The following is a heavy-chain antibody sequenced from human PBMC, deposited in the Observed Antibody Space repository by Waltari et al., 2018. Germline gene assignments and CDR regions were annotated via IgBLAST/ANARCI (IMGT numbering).Heavy chain of an antibody. D-gene: IGHD3-22*01. CDR1: GFSLSSYW. J-gene: IGHJ3*02. V-gene: IGHV3-7*01. Sequence: EVQLVESGGGLVQPGGSLRLSCAASGFSLSSYWMSWVRQAPGKGPDWVANIKKDELCEYSVDSVRGRFTISRDNAKNSLYLQMNSLRPEDTAVYYCARDQWFAFDIWGQGTMVTVSS. CDR2: IKKDELCE. CDR3: ARDQWFAFDI.